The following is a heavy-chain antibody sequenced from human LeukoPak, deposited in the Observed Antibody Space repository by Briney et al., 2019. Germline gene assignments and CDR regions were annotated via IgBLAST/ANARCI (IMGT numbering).Heavy chain of an antibody. J-gene: IGHJ6*03. CDR3: ARRSGYYYYMDV. CDR2: ISAYNGNT. V-gene: IGHV1-18*01. Sequence: ASVKVSCKPSGYTFTSYGISWVRQAPGQGLECMGWISAYNGNTNYAQKLHGRVTMPSDTSTSTAYMELRSLRSDDTAVYYCARRSGYYYYMDVWGKGTTVTVSS. CDR1: GYTFTSYG.